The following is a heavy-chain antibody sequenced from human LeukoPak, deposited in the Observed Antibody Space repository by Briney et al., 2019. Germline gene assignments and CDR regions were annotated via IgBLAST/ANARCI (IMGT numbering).Heavy chain of an antibody. V-gene: IGHV5-51*01. J-gene: IGHJ5*02. CDR1: GYSFTSYW. CDR2: IYPGDSDT. D-gene: IGHD3-3*01. Sequence: PGESLKISCKGSGYSFTSYWIGWLRQVPGKGLEWMGIIYPGDSDTRYSPSFQGQVTISADKSISTAYLQWSSLKASDTAMYYCARLGSEYYDFWSGYYPTSNWFDPWGQGTLVTVSS. CDR3: ARLGSEYYDFWSGYYPTSNWFDP.